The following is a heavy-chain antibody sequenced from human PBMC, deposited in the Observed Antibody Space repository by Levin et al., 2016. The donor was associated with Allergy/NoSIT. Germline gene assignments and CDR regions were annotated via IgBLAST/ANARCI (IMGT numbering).Heavy chain of an antibody. V-gene: IGHV3-23*01. CDR3: VRARRYYDSSGYASFDY. CDR2: ISGSGDTT. Sequence: GGSLRLSCAASGFTFSSYAMIWVRQAPGKGLEWVSVISGSGDTTYYADSVKGRFTISRDNSKNTLYLQMSSLRAEDTAVYYCVRARRYYDSSGYASFDYWGQGTLVTVSS. CDR1: GFTFSSYA. D-gene: IGHD3-22*01. J-gene: IGHJ4*02.